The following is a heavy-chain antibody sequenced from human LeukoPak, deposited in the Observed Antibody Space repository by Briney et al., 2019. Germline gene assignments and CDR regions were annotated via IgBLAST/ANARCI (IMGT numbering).Heavy chain of an antibody. CDR2: IYYSGST. D-gene: IGHD3-22*01. Sequence: SETLSLTCTVSGGSISSSSYYWGWIRQPPGKGLEWIGSIYYSGSTYYNPSLKSRVTISVDTSKNQFSLKLSSVTAADTAVYYCARGPWLGYWGQGTLVTVSS. V-gene: IGHV4-39*07. J-gene: IGHJ4*02. CDR3: ARGPWLGY. CDR1: GGSISSSSYY.